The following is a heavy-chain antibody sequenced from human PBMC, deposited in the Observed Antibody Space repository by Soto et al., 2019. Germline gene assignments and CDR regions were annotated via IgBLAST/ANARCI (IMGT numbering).Heavy chain of an antibody. Sequence: PSETLSLTCTVSGDSISDYYWIWIRQPPGKGLEWIGYISDSGSANYNPSLKIRVTISLDTSKNQFSLKLSSVTAADTAMYYCARHGERTVRSVNWFVPWGQGTLVTVSS. D-gene: IGHD7-27*01. V-gene: IGHV4-59*08. J-gene: IGHJ5*02. CDR1: GDSISDYY. CDR2: ISDSGSA. CDR3: ARHGERTVRSVNWFVP.